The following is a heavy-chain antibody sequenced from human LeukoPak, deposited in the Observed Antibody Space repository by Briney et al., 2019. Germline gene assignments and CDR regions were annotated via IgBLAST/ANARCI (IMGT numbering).Heavy chain of an antibody. J-gene: IGHJ4*02. CDR3: ARPVTSVVSDVYYFDF. D-gene: IGHD4-23*01. V-gene: IGHV4-59*02. CDR2: AYNSGRT. CDR1: GGSVTSFY. Sequence: PSETLSLTCAVSGGSVTSFYWGWIRQTPGKGLEWIGYAYNSGRTNYSPSLKSRVTISVDMSKNQFSLKLNSVTAADTAMYYCARPVTSVVSDVYYFDFWGQGTLVTVSS.